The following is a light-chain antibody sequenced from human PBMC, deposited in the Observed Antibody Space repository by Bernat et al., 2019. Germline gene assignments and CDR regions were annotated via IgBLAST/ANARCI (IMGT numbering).Light chain of an antibody. V-gene: IGLV3-25*03. J-gene: IGLJ2*01. CDR1: AVPQHY. Sequence: SYEVTQPPSVSVSPGQTARITCSGDAVPQHYVDWYQQKSGKAPVAVMFKDTERPAGIPERFSGSSSGTVVTLTISGVLAEDEADYDCVSADWRGSSLVFGGGTKLTVL. CDR2: KDT. CDR3: VSADWRGSSLV.